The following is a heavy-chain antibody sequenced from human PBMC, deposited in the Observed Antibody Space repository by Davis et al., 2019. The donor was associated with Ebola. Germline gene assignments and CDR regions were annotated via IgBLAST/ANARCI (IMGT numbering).Heavy chain of an antibody. V-gene: IGHV3-21*01. CDR2: ISSSSSYI. J-gene: IGHJ5*02. D-gene: IGHD2-2*01. CDR3: ARVRFGDIVVVPARVNWFVP. CDR1: GFTFSSYS. Sequence: GESLKISCAASGFTFSSYSMNWVRQAPGKGLEWVSSISSSSSYIYYADSVKGRFTISRDNAKNSLYLQMNSLRAEDTAVYYCARVRFGDIVVVPARVNWFVPWGQGTLVTVSS.